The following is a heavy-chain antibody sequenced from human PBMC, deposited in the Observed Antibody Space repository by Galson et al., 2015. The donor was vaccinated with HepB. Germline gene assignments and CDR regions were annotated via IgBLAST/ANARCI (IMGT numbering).Heavy chain of an antibody. V-gene: IGHV3-30*03. D-gene: IGHD3-9*01. CDR1: GFTFISHG. J-gene: IGHJ6*02. CDR3: ARGRYYDILTGYTHYYGMDV. CDR2: ISYDGSKK. Sequence: LRLSCAAFGFTFISHGMHWVRQAPGKGLEWVAVISYDGSKKYYADSVKGRFTISRDNSKNTLYLQMNSLRAEDTAVYYCARGRYYDILTGYTHYYGMDVWGQGTTVTVSS.